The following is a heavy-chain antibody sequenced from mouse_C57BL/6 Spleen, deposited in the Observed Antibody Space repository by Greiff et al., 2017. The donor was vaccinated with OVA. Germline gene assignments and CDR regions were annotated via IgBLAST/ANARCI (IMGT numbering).Heavy chain of an antibody. D-gene: IGHD2-4*01. CDR2: IRLKSDNYAT. CDR3: TGAIYYDYDAAPWCAY. CDR1: GFTFSNYW. J-gene: IGHJ3*01. Sequence: EVQLQESGGGLVQPGGSMKLSCVASGFTFSNYWMNWVRQSPEKGLEWVAQIRLKSDNYATHYAESVKGRFTISRDDSKSSVYLQMNNLRAEDTGIYYCTGAIYYDYDAAPWCAYWGQGTLVTVSA. V-gene: IGHV6-3*01.